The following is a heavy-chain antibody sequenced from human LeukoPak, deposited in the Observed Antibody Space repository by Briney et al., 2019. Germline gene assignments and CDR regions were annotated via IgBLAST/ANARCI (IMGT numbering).Heavy chain of an antibody. CDR3: ATLRYSSSWFNY. J-gene: IGHJ4*02. V-gene: IGHV4-34*01. CDR2: INHSGST. D-gene: IGHD6-13*01. CDR1: GGSFSGYY. Sequence: SETLSLTCAVYGGSFSGYYWSWIRQPPGKGLEWIGEINHSGSTNYNPSLKSRVTISVDTSKNQFSLKLSSVTAADTAVYYCATLRYSSSWFNYWGQGTLVTVSS.